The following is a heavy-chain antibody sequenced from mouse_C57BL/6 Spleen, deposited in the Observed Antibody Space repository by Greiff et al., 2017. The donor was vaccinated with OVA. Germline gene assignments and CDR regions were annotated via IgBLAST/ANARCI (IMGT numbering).Heavy chain of an antibody. J-gene: IGHJ3*01. CDR3: ASRDYDYDGFAY. V-gene: IGHV2-6*01. D-gene: IGHD2-4*01. Sequence: VHLVESGPGLVAPSQSLSITCTVSGFSLTSYGVDWVRQSPGKGLEWLGVIWGVGSTNYNSALKSRLSISKDNSKSQVFLKMNSLQTDDTAMYYCASRDYDYDGFAYWGQGTLVTVSA. CDR1: GFSLTSYG. CDR2: IWGVGST.